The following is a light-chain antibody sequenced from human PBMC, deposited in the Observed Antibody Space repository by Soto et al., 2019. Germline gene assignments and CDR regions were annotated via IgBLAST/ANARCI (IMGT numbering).Light chain of an antibody. CDR3: SSHGGSNNPYV. Sequence: QSALNQPPSASGSPGQSVAISCTGTSSDIGGYNFVSWYQQHPGKAPKLMIYDVTKRPSGVPDRFSGSKSGNTATLIVSGLQAEDEADYYCSSHGGSNNPYVFGPGTKLTVL. CDR1: SSDIGGYNF. J-gene: IGLJ1*01. CDR2: DVT. V-gene: IGLV2-8*01.